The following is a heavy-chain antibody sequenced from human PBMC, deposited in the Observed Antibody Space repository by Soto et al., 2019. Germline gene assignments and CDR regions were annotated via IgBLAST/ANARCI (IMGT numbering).Heavy chain of an antibody. CDR3: ARLSILEKPAIRQDDRNWFDP. CDR1: GYSFTSYW. V-gene: IGHV5-51*03. J-gene: IGHJ5*02. Sequence: PGESLKISCKGSGYSFTSYWIGWVRQMPGKGLEWMGIIYPGDSDTRYSPSFQGQVTISADKSISTAYLQWSSLKASDTAMYYCARLSILEKPAIRQDDRNWFDPWGQGTLVTVSS. CDR2: IYPGDSDT. D-gene: IGHD1-1*01.